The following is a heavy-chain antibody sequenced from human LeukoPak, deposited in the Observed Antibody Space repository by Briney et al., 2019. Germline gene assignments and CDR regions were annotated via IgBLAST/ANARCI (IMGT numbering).Heavy chain of an antibody. Sequence: GASVKVSCKPSGYTFTNYDINWVRQAPGQGLEWRGGMNPNSGNTGYAQKFQGRDTMTRNTSISTAYMELSSLRSEDTAVYYCARPHCSSTDCHPPEWFDPWGQGTLVTVSS. D-gene: IGHD2-2*01. J-gene: IGHJ5*02. CDR1: GYTFTNYD. CDR3: ARPHCSSTDCHPPEWFDP. CDR2: MNPNSGNT. V-gene: IGHV1-8*01.